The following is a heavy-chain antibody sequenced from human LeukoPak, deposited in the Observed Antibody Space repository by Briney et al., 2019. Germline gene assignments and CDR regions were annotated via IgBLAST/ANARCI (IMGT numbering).Heavy chain of an antibody. CDR1: GFTFSAYA. D-gene: IGHD5-24*01. CDR2: ISYDGSNE. V-gene: IGHV3-30-3*01. Sequence: GRSLRLSCAASGFTFSAYAMHWVRQAPGKGLEWVAVISYDGSNEFYADSVQGRFTISRDNAQTSLYLQMNSLRAEDTAVYYCARASDPWLQLTWGQGTLVTVSS. J-gene: IGHJ5*02. CDR3: ARASDPWLQLT.